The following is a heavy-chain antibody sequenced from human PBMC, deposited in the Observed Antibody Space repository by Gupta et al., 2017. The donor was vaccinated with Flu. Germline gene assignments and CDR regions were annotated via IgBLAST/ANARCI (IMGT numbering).Heavy chain of an antibody. J-gene: IGHJ4*02. V-gene: IGHV4-4*07. D-gene: IGHD5-18*01. CDR2: IYTSGST. CDR1: GGSISSYW. CDR3: ARDGGHSYGAGFDY. Sequence: QVQLQESGPGLVKPSETLSLTCTVSGGSISSYWWSWIRQPAGKGLEWFGRIYTSGSTNYNPSLKSRVTMSVDTSKNQCSLKVSSVTAADTAVYYCARDGGHSYGAGFDYWGQGTLVTVSS.